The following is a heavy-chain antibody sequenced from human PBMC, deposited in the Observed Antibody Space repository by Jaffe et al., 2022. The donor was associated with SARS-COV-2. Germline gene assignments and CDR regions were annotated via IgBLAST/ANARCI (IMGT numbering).Heavy chain of an antibody. CDR1: GFTFSSYG. V-gene: IGHV3-30*18. Sequence: QVQLVESGGGVVQPGRSLRLSCAASGFTFSSYGMHWVRQAPGKGLEWVAVISYDGSNKYYADSVKGRFTISRDNSKNTLYLQMNSLRAEDTAVYYCAKGIPLRGYSYGSLIDYWGQGTLVTVSS. CDR2: ISYDGSNK. J-gene: IGHJ4*02. D-gene: IGHD5-18*01. CDR3: AKGIPLRGYSYGSLIDY.